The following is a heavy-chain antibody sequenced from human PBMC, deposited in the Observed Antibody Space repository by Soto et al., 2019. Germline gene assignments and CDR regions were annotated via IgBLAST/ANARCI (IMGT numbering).Heavy chain of an antibody. J-gene: IGHJ4*01. D-gene: IGHD6-19*01. CDR1: GYSFTNFA. Sequence: ASVKVSCKASGYSFTNFAIHWVRQAPGQRLEWMGWINAGNGNTKYSQKFQDRVSITRDSSASTAYMELSSLRSEDTAVYYCARDGAVAGNFHFDYWG. V-gene: IGHV1-3*01. CDR3: ARDGAVAGNFHFDY. CDR2: INAGNGNT.